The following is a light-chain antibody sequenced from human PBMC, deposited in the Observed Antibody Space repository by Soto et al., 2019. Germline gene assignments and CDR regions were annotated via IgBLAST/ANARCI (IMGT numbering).Light chain of an antibody. CDR2: DVT. J-gene: IGLJ2*01. CDR3: SSYVGKVS. CDR1: SSGIGGHKY. Sequence: SALTQPPSASGSLGQSITISCTGTSSGIGGHKYVSWYQQLPGSAPKLLIYDVTKRPSGVPDRFSGSKSGNTASLTVSGLQAEDEADYYCSSYVGKVSFGGGTKLTVL. V-gene: IGLV2-8*01.